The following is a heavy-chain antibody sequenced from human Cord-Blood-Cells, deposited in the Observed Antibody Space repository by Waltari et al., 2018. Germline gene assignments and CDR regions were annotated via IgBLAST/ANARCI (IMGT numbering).Heavy chain of an antibody. V-gene: IGHV4-39*01. CDR3: ARHHTIFGVVMPHDNWFDP. Sequence: QLQLQESGPGLVKPSETLSLTCTVSGGSISSSSYYWGWIRQPPGKGLEWIGSIYYSGSTYYNPSLKSRVTISVDTSKNQFSLKLSSVTAADTAVYYCARHHTIFGVVMPHDNWFDPWGQGTLVTVSS. J-gene: IGHJ5*02. CDR1: GGSISSSSYY. D-gene: IGHD3-3*01. CDR2: IYYSGST.